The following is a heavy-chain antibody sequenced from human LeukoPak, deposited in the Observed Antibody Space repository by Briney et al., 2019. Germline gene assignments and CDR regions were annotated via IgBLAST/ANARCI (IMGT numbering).Heavy chain of an antibody. CDR1: GFTFSSYG. CDR3: AREQDDAFDI. CDR2: IWYDGSDK. V-gene: IGHV3-33*01. Sequence: GRSLRLSCAASGFTFSSYGMHWVRQAPGKGLEWVAVIWYDGSDKYYADSVKGRFTISRDNSKNTLYLQMNSLRAEDTAVCYCAREQDDAFDIWGQGTMVTVSS. J-gene: IGHJ3*02.